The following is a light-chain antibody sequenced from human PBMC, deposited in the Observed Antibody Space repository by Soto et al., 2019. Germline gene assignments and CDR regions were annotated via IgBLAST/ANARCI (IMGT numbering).Light chain of an antibody. CDR2: SAS. CDR3: LQYNSYPWT. V-gene: IGKV1-17*01. J-gene: IGKJ1*01. Sequence: DSQMTQSPSSLSASVGERVTITCRASQGIRHDLGWYQQKPGKAPKRLIYSASSLQSGVPPRFSGSGSGTEFTLTISSLQPEDFATYYCLQYNSYPWTCGQGTKGDIK. CDR1: QGIRHD.